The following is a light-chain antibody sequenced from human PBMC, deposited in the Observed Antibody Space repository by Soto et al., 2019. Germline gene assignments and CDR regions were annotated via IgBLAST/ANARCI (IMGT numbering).Light chain of an antibody. Sequence: ETVMTQSPATLSVSPGDRVTLSCRASQSIGTNLLWFQQSPGQPPRLLISGASDRVAGVPDRFSGSGSGTDFTLTISGLQSEDCAVYYCQQLRMYPSTFGGGTKVEIK. V-gene: IGKV3-15*01. CDR2: GAS. J-gene: IGKJ4*01. CDR1: QSIGTN. CDR3: QQLRMYPST.